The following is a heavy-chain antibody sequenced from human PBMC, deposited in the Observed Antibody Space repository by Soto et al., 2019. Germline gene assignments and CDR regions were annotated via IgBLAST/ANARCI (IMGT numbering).Heavy chain of an antibody. Sequence: PGGSLRLSCAASGFTVSSNYMSWVRQAPGKGLEWVSVIYSGGSTYYADSVKGRFTISRDNSKNTLYLQMNSLRAEDTAVYYCARVARVRFLEWSDYMDVWGKGTTVTVSS. J-gene: IGHJ6*03. D-gene: IGHD3-3*01. CDR2: IYSGGST. V-gene: IGHV3-66*01. CDR3: ARVARVRFLEWSDYMDV. CDR1: GFTVSSNY.